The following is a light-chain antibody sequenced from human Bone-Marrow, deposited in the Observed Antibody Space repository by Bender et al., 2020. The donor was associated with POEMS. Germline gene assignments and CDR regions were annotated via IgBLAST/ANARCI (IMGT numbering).Light chain of an antibody. V-gene: IGLV2-23*02. CDR2: EVS. CDR3: SSYVAVNTWV. Sequence: QSVLTQPASVSGALGQSITISCTGGISTVESYNFVSWYQHHPGKAPKLVIYEVSERPSGVSTRFSGSKSGKTASLTISGLQAEDEADYYCSSYVAVNTWVFGAGTTLTVL. CDR1: ISTVESYNF. J-gene: IGLJ3*02.